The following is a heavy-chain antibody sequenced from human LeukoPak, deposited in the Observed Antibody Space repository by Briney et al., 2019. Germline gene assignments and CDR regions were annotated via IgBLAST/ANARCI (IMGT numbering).Heavy chain of an antibody. CDR3: AHRFVHGEHDY. CDR1: GFSLSTSGVG. J-gene: IGHJ4*02. V-gene: IGHV2-5*02. CDR2: IYWDDDK. Sequence: ESGPTLVNPTQTLTLTCTFSGFSLSTSGVGVGWIRQPPGKALEWLALIYWDDDKYYSPSLKSRLTITKDTSKNQVVLTITNMDPVDTATYFCAHRFVHGEHDYWGQGTLVTVSS. D-gene: IGHD4-17*01.